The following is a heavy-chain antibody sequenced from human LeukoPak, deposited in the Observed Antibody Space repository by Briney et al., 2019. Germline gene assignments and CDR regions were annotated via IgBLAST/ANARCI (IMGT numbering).Heavy chain of an antibody. Sequence: SQTLSLTCTVSGGSISSGSYYWSWIRQPAGKGLEWIGRIYTSGSTNYNPSLKSRVTISVDTSKNQFSLKLSSVTAADTAVYYCASGPGYCSSTSCSYYYYYYMDVWGKGTTVTVSS. D-gene: IGHD2-2*03. V-gene: IGHV4-61*02. J-gene: IGHJ6*03. CDR1: GGSISSGSYY. CDR2: IYTSGST. CDR3: ASGPGYCSSTSCSYYYYYYMDV.